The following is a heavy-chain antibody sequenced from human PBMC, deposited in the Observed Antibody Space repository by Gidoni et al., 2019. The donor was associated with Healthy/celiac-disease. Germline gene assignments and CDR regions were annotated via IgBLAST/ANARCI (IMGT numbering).Heavy chain of an antibody. CDR2: IIPIFGTA. V-gene: IGHV1-69*01. Sequence: QVQLVQSGAEVKKPGSSVKVSCKASGGTFSSYATSWVRQAPGQGLEWMGGIIPIFGTANYAQKFQGRVTITADESTSTAYMELSSLRSEDTAVYYCARAGTVTRNYYYYYGMDVWGQGTTVTVSS. D-gene: IGHD4-17*01. CDR1: GGTFSSYA. J-gene: IGHJ6*02. CDR3: ARAGTVTRNYYYYYGMDV.